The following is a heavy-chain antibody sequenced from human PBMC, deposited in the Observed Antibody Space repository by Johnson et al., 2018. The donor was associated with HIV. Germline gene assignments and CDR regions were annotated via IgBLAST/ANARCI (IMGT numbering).Heavy chain of an antibody. CDR1: GFTFSNAW. Sequence: QVQLLESGGGLVKPEGSLRLSCAVSGFTFSNAWMSWVRQAPGKGLEWVSGISWNSGSIGYADSVKGRFTISRDNAKKSLYLQMNSLRVEDTAVYYCAKDERQLGGWSHAFDILGQGTKVTVSS. CDR2: ISWNSGSI. J-gene: IGHJ3*02. V-gene: IGHV3-11*04. D-gene: IGHD3-16*01. CDR3: AKDERQLGGWSHAFDI.